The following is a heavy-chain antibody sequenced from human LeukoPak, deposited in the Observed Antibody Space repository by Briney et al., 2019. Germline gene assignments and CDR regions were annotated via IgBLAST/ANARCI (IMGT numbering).Heavy chain of an antibody. J-gene: IGHJ4*02. CDR1: GFTFSYYG. CDR2: ISYDGSNR. CDR3: AKAELAYCATDCYSDFDY. Sequence: GGSLRLSCAASGFTFSYYGMHWVRQAPGKRLEWVAVISYDGSNRYFADSVKGRFTISRDNSENTLYLRMNSLRAEDTAVYYCAKAELAYCATDCYSDFDYWGQGTLVTVSS. V-gene: IGHV3-30*18. D-gene: IGHD2-21*02.